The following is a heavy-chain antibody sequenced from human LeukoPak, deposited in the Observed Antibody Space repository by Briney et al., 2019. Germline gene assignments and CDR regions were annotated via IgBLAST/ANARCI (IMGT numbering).Heavy chain of an antibody. J-gene: IGHJ6*03. CDR1: GFTFSSYG. CDR3: AKRAYDILTGYYYYYYMDV. D-gene: IGHD3-9*01. V-gene: IGHV3-23*01. Sequence: PGGSLRLSCAASGFTFSSYGMSWVRQAPGKGLEWVSAISGSGGSTYYADSVKGRFTISRDNSKNTLYLQMNSLRAEDTAVFYCAKRAYDILTGYYYYYYMDVWGKGTTVTVSS. CDR2: ISGSGGST.